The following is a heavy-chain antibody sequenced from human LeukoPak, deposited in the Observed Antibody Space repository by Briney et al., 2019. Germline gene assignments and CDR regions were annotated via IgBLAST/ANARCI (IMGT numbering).Heavy chain of an antibody. CDR1: GFTFDDYG. V-gene: IGHV3-20*04. J-gene: IGHJ6*03. CDR3: ARDRSRARWVDQTPDYYYYMEV. CDR2: INWNGGST. Sequence: GGSLRLSCAASGFTFDDYGMSWVRQAPGKGLEWVSGINWNGGSTGYADSVKGRFTISRDNAKNSLYLQMNSLRGEDTALYYCARDRSRARWVDQTPDYYYYMEVWGKGTTVTVSS. D-gene: IGHD2-2*01.